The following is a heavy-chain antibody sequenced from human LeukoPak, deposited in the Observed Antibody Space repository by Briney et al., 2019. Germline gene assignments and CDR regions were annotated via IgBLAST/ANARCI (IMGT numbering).Heavy chain of an antibody. CDR3: ARVRVNTAMVTDAFDI. CDR1: GGSISSGSYY. Sequence: EPSETLSLTCSVSGGSISSGSYYWSWIRQPAGKGLEWIGRIYTSGSTNYNPSLKSRVTMSVDTSKNQFSLKLTSVTAADTAVYYCARVRVNTAMVTDAFDIWGQGTMVTVSS. D-gene: IGHD5-18*01. V-gene: IGHV4-61*02. J-gene: IGHJ3*02. CDR2: IYTSGST.